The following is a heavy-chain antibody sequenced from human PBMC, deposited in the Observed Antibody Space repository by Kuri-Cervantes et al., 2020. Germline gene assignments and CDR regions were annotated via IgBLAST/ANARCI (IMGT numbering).Heavy chain of an antibody. Sequence: KVSCKGSGYSFTSYWIGWVRQMPGKGLEWMGIIYPGDSDTRYSPSFQGQVTISADKSISTAYLQWSSLKASDTAMYYCARDQIGSSWGGFVYYYYGMDVWGQGTTVTVSS. V-gene: IGHV5-51*01. CDR1: GYSFTSYW. CDR3: ARDQIGSSWGGFVYYYYGMDV. CDR2: IYPGDSDT. J-gene: IGHJ6*02. D-gene: IGHD6-13*01.